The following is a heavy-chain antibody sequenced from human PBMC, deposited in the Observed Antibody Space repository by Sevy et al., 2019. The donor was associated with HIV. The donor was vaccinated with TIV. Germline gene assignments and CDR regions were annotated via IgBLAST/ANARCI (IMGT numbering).Heavy chain of an antibody. CDR3: ARGLADWCSIHYAS. Sequence: GGSLRLSCAASGFTFANYWMTWVRQAPGKGLEWVAYIKQDGTDKYYVDSVRGRFAISRDNAKNSLYLHMSGLRAEDTAVYYCARGLADWCSIHYASWGQGTLVTVSS. CDR1: GFTFANYW. D-gene: IGHD3-16*01. J-gene: IGHJ4*02. V-gene: IGHV3-7*01. CDR2: IKQDGTDK.